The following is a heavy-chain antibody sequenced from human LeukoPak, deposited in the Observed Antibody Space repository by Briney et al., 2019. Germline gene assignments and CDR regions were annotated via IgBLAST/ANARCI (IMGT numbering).Heavy chain of an antibody. Sequence: SETLSLTCTVSGGSISSYYWSWIRQPPGKGLEWIGYIYYSGSTNYNPSLKSRVTISVDTSKNQFSLKLSSVTAADTAVYYCASFNPGYSSGWGKYFQHWGQGTLVTVSS. CDR3: ASFNPGYSSGWGKYFQH. J-gene: IGHJ1*01. CDR2: IYYSGST. D-gene: IGHD6-19*01. V-gene: IGHV4-59*08. CDR1: GGSISSYY.